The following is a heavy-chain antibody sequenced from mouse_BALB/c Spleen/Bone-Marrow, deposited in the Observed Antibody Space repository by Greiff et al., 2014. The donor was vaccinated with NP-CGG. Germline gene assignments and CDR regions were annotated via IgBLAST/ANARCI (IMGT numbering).Heavy chain of an antibody. J-gene: IGHJ4*01. Sequence: QVQLKESGPGLVAPSQSLSITFPVSGFLLTSYGVHWVCQSPGKGLGGLGVIWTGGSTNYNSALMSRLTISKDNSKSQVFLKMNSLQTDDTAIYYCARDRGGNYGYAMDYWGQGTSVTVSS. CDR1: GFLLTSYG. V-gene: IGHV2-9*02. CDR2: IWTGGST. D-gene: IGHD2-1*01. CDR3: ARDRGGNYGYAMDY.